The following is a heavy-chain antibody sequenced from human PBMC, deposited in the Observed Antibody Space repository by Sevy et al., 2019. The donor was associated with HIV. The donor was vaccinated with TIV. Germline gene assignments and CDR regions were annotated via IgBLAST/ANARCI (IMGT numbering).Heavy chain of an antibody. J-gene: IGHJ4*02. Sequence: GGSLRLSCAASGFTFRNYAMSWVRQAPGKGLEWDSALSGTGGSTYDADSVKGRFTISRDNSKNTLYLQMNSLRVEDTAVYYCAKDLDIVAVAAAIRLSYWGQGTLVTVSS. CDR2: LSGTGGST. D-gene: IGHD2-2*01. CDR1: GFTFRNYA. CDR3: AKDLDIVAVAAAIRLSY. V-gene: IGHV3-23*01.